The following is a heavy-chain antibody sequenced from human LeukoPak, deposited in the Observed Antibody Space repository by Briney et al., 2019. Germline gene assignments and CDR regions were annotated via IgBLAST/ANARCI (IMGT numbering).Heavy chain of an antibody. CDR2: NIPILGIA. D-gene: IGHD3-10*01. CDR1: GDTFSDYT. V-gene: IGHV1-69*02. J-gene: IGHJ5*01. Sequence: ASVKVSCKTSGDTFSDYTVNWVRQGPGQGLEWMGRNIPILGIATYAQKFQDRVTITADRSTSTAYMELSSLRSEDTAVYYCARGRYHGSGSKNWFDSWGQGTPVTVSS. CDR3: ARGRYHGSGSKNWFDS.